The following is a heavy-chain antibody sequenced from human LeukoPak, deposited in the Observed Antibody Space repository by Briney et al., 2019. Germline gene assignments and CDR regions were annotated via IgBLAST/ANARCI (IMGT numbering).Heavy chain of an antibody. CDR3: ARPIAVAGMGNAFDI. J-gene: IGHJ3*02. V-gene: IGHV3-21*01. CDR1: GFTFSSYS. CDR2: ITSSSGYL. Sequence: GGSLRLSCAASGFTFSSYSMNWVRQALGKGLEWVSSITSSSGYLYFADSVKGRFTISRDNAKNSLYLQMNSLRAEDTAVYYCARPIAVAGMGNAFDIWGQGTMVTVSS. D-gene: IGHD6-19*01.